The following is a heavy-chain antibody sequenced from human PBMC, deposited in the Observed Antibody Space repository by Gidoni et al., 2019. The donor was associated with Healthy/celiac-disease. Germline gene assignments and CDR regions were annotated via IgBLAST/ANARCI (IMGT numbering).Heavy chain of an antibody. CDR1: GFTVIGSA. CDR2: IRSKANSYAT. Sequence: EVQLVESGGGLVQPGGSLKLSCAASGFTVIGSALPWVRQASGKGLEWVGRIRSKANSYATAYAAAVKGRFTISRDDSKNTAYLQMNSLKTEDTAVYYCTRWSVTTVSAPRRYYYGMDVWGQGTTVTVSS. J-gene: IGHJ6*02. V-gene: IGHV3-73*02. CDR3: TRWSVTTVSAPRRYYYGMDV. D-gene: IGHD4-4*01.